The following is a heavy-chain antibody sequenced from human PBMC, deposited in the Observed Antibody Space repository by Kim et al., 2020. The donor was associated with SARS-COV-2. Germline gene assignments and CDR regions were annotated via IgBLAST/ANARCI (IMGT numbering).Heavy chain of an antibody. CDR2: IYSGGST. CDR1: GFTVSSNY. CDR3: ARDLNDILTGYFSD. D-gene: IGHD3-9*01. V-gene: IGHV3-53*01. J-gene: IGHJ4*02. Sequence: GGSLRRSCAASGFTVSSNYMSWVRQAPGKGLEWVSVIYSGGSTYYADSVKGRFTISRDNSKNTLYLQMNSLRAEDTAVYYCARDLNDILTGYFSDWGQGTLVTVSS.